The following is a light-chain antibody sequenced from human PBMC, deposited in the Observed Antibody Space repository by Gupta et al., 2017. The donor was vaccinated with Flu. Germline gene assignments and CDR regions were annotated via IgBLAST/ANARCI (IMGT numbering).Light chain of an antibody. Sequence: QSALTQPASVSGSPGQSITISCTGTSSDVGGSDYVSWYQQHPDKAPKLIIYDVTNRPSGVSSRFSGSKSGNTASLTTSGLQAEDETDYYCSSYTSGSTFYVFGTGTKVTVL. CDR3: SSYTSGSTFYV. CDR2: DVT. J-gene: IGLJ1*01. V-gene: IGLV2-14*01. CDR1: SSDVGGSDY.